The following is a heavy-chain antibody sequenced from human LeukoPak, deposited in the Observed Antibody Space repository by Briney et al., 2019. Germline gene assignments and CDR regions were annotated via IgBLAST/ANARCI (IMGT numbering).Heavy chain of an antibody. D-gene: IGHD3-16*01. Sequence: GGSLRLSCTASGFTFSNYWTGWVRQAPGKGLEWVANIKEDGTTIYYVDSVKGRFTISRDNAKNSLYLQMNSVRDEDTAVYYCARVVDYGWFDPWGQGTLVAVSS. CDR1: GFTFSNYW. CDR3: ARVVDYGWFDP. CDR2: IKEDGTTI. J-gene: IGHJ5*02. V-gene: IGHV3-7*01.